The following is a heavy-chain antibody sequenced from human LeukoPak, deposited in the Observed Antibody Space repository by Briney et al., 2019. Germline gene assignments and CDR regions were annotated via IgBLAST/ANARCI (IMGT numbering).Heavy chain of an antibody. J-gene: IGHJ4*02. Sequence: PSETLSLTCAVYGVSFSGYYWSWVRQPPGKGLEWIGYIYYSGSTNYNPSLKSRVTISVDTSKNQFSLKLSSVTAADTAVYYCARGAYSSSWYWGEVGDFDYWGQGTLVTVSS. D-gene: IGHD6-13*01. V-gene: IGHV4-59*01. CDR2: IYYSGST. CDR3: ARGAYSSSWYWGEVGDFDY. CDR1: GVSFSGYY.